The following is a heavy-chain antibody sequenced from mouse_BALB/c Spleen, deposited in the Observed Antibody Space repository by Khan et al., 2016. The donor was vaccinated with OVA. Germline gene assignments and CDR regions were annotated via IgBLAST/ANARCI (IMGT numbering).Heavy chain of an antibody. CDR2: IWAGGST. V-gene: IGHV2-9*02. CDR1: GFSLTNYA. J-gene: IGHJ2*01. CDR3: ARNREPDYFDY. Sequence: VQLQESGPGLVAPSQSLSITCTVTGFSLTNYAKHWIRQPPGKNLEWLGIIWAGGSTNYNSALMSRLSISKDNSKSQVFLKMNSLHAHDTAIYYCARNREPDYFDYWGQGTTLTVSS.